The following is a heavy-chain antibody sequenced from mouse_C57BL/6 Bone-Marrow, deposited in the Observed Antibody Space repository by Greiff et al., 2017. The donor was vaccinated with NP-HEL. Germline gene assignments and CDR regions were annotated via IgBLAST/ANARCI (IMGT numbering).Heavy chain of an antibody. D-gene: IGHD1-1*01. J-gene: IGHJ3*01. CDR3: AGPYCYSSPPAFAY. V-gene: IGHV6-3*01. Sequence: EVLLVESGGGLVQPGGSMKLSCVASGFTFSNYWMNWVRQSPEKGLEWVAQIRLKSDNYASHYAESVKGRFTISRDDSKSSVYLQMNNLRAEDTGIYYCAGPYCYSSPPAFAYWGQGTLVTVSA. CDR2: IRLKSDNYAS. CDR1: GFTFSNYW.